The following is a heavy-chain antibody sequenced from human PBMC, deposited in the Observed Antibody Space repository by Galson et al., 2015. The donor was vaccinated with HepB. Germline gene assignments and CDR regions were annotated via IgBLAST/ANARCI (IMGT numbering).Heavy chain of an antibody. CDR2: ISYDGSNK. J-gene: IGHJ4*02. D-gene: IGHD6-13*01. V-gene: IGHV3-30*18. Sequence: SLRLSCAASGFTFSSYSMRWVRQAPGKGLEWVAVISYDGSNKYYADSVKGRFTISRDNSKNTLYLQMNSLRAEDTAVYYCAKDPGIAASGGWGQGTLVTVSS. CDR1: GFTFSSYS. CDR3: AKDPGIAASGG.